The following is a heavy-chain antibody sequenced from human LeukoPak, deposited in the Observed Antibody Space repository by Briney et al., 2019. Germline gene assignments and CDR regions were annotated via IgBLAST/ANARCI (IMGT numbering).Heavy chain of an antibody. J-gene: IGHJ5*02. CDR3: ARGATQQYSSSWSNWFDP. D-gene: IGHD6-13*01. Sequence: SVKVSCKASGGTFSSYAISWVRQAPGQGLEWMGGIIPIFGTANYAQKFQGRVTITADESTSTAYMELSSLRSEDTAVYYCARGATQQYSSSWSNWFDPWGQGTLVTVSS. CDR2: IIPIFGTA. V-gene: IGHV1-69*13. CDR1: GGTFSSYA.